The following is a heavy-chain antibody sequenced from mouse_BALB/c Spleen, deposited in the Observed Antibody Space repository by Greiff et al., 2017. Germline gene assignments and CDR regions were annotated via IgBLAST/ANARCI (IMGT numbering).Heavy chain of an antibody. CDR3: ARDNAPYYFDY. Sequence: EVKVEESGPGLVKPSQTVSLTCTVTGISITTGNYRWSWIRQFPGNKLEWIGYIYYSGTITYNPSLTSRTTITRDTSKNQFFLEMNSLTAEDTATYYCARDNAPYYFDYWGQGTTLTVSS. J-gene: IGHJ2*01. CDR2: IYYSGTI. V-gene: IGHV3-5*02. CDR1: GISITTGNYR.